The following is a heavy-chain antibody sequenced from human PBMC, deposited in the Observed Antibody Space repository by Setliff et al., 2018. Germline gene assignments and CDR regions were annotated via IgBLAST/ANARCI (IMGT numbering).Heavy chain of an antibody. CDR1: GDPIDSYY. J-gene: IGHJ4*02. D-gene: IGHD1-26*01. CDR3: ARDNPILGATDY. Sequence: PSETLSLTCSVSGDPIDSYYWSWVRQSAGRGLEWIGRIYGGGATNYNPSLKARLTISVDNSKNQFSLQLTSVTAADTALYFCARDNPILGATDYWGQGALVTVSS. V-gene: IGHV4-4*07. CDR2: IYGGGAT.